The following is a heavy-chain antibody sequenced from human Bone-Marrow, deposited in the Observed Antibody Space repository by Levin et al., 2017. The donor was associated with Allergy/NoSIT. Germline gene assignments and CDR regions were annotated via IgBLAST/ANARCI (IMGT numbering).Heavy chain of an antibody. V-gene: IGHV3-23*01. D-gene: IGHD6-13*01. CDR3: AKGPHGYSTTWYGDY. CDR2: ISGSGGNP. CDR1: GFTFSTYA. J-gene: IGHJ4*02. Sequence: PGGSLRLSCAASGFTFSTYAMSWVRQAPGKGLEWVSVISGSGGNPYYAGSVKGRFTISRDNSRNTLYLQMNSLRADDAAVYYCAKGPHGYSTTWYGDYWGQGSLVTVSS.